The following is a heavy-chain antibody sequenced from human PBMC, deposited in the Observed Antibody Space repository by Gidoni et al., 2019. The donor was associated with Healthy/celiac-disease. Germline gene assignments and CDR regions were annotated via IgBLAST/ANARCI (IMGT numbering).Heavy chain of an antibody. Sequence: QVQLQESGPGLVKPSETLSLTCTVSGGSVSSGSYYWSWIRQPPGKGLEWIGYIYYSGSTNYNPSLKSRVTISVDTSKNQFSLKLSSVTAADTAVYYCARENRGYSSRDYWGQGTLVTVSS. CDR3: ARENRGYSSRDY. CDR2: IYYSGST. CDR1: GGSVSSGSYY. J-gene: IGHJ4*02. V-gene: IGHV4-61*01. D-gene: IGHD5-18*01.